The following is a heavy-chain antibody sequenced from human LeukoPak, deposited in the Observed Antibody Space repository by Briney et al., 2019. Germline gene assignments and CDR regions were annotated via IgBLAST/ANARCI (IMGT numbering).Heavy chain of an antibody. V-gene: IGHV1-8*03. Sequence: ASVKVSCKASGYTFTTYDINWVRQATGQGLEWMGWLNPNSGNAGYAQKFQGRVTITRNTSVNTAYMELSSLRSEDTAVYYCARMTVSGRDNWFDPWGQGTLVTVSS. D-gene: IGHD6-19*01. CDR2: LNPNSGNA. CDR3: ARMTVSGRDNWFDP. J-gene: IGHJ5*02. CDR1: GYTFTTYD.